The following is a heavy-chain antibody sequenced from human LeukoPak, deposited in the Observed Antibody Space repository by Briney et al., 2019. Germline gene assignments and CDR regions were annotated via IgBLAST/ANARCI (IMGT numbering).Heavy chain of an antibody. CDR1: GGSISSGGYY. V-gene: IGHV4-31*03. Sequence: SQTLSLTCTVSGGSISSGGYYWSWIRQHPGQGLEWIGYIYYSGSTYYNPSLKSRVTISVDTSKNQFSLKLSSVTAADTAVYYCARGGMGYDSSGYQETVDYWGQGTLVTVSS. CDR2: IYYSGST. J-gene: IGHJ4*02. D-gene: IGHD3-22*01. CDR3: ARGGMGYDSSGYQETVDY.